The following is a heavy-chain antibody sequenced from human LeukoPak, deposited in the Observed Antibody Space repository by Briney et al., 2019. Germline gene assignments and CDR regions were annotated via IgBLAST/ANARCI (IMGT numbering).Heavy chain of an antibody. J-gene: IGHJ4*02. CDR2: IYTSGST. CDR3: ARGVVLGSGWEADY. Sequence: PSETLSLTCTVSGVSISSSNSYWSWIRQPAGKGLEWIGRIYTSGSTNYNPSLKSRVTMSVDTSKNQFSLKLSSVTAADTAVYYCARGVVLGSGWEADYWGQGTLVTVSS. CDR1: GVSISSSNSY. V-gene: IGHV4-61*02. D-gene: IGHD6-19*01.